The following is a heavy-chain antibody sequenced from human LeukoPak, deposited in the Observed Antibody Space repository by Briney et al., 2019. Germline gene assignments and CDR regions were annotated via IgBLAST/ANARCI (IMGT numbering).Heavy chain of an antibody. J-gene: IGHJ3*02. CDR3: ATDSTTGLTFDI. CDR1: GYTLTELS. CDR2: FDPEDGET. D-gene: IGHD4-11*01. Sequence: ASVKVSCKVSGYTLTELSMHWVRQAPGKGLEWMGGFDPEDGETIYAQKFQGRVTMTEDTSTDTAYMELSSLRSEDTAVYYCATDSTTGLTFDIWGQGTMVTVSS. V-gene: IGHV1-24*01.